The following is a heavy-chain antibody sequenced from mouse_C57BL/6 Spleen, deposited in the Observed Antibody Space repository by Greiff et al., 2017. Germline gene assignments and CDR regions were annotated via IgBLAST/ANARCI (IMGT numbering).Heavy chain of an antibody. CDR1: GYTFTSYG. J-gene: IGHJ2*01. CDR3: ARYPAYYSNYSSYLDY. CDR2: IYPRSGTT. Sequence: VQLQQSGAELARPGASVKLSCKASGYTFTSYGISWVQQRTGQGLEWIGEIYPRSGTTYCTEMLKGKATLTADKSSSTAYMELRSLTSEDSAVYFCARYPAYYSNYSSYLDYWGQGTTLTVSS. V-gene: IGHV1-81*01. D-gene: IGHD2-5*01.